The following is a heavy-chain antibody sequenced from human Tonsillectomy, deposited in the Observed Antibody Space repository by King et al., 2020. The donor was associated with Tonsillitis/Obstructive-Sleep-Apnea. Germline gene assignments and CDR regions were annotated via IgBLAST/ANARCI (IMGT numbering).Heavy chain of an antibody. J-gene: IGHJ3*02. Sequence: NLKESGPTLVKPTQTLTLTCTFSGFSLSTSGVGVGWIRQPPGKALEWLALIYWDDDKRYRLSLKSRLTITKDNSKNQVVLTMTNMDPVDTATYYCAHRGRNAYYYDGSGSQGAFDIWGQGTVVTVSS. CDR2: IYWDDDK. D-gene: IGHD3-22*01. CDR3: AHRGRNAYYYDGSGSQGAFDI. CDR1: GFSLSTSGVG. V-gene: IGHV2-5*02.